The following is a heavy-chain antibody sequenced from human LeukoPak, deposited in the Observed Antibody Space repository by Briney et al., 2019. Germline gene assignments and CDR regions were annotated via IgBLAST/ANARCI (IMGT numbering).Heavy chain of an antibody. CDR2: IYYSGST. CDR1: GGSISSYY. Sequence: SETLSFTCTVSGGSISSYYWSWIRQPPGKGLEWIGYIYYSGSTNYNPSLKSRVTISVDTSKNQFSLKLSSVTAADTAVYYCARTNRCSGGSCHPRENWFDPWGQGTLVTVSS. V-gene: IGHV4-59*01. CDR3: ARTNRCSGGSCHPRENWFDP. D-gene: IGHD2-15*01. J-gene: IGHJ5*02.